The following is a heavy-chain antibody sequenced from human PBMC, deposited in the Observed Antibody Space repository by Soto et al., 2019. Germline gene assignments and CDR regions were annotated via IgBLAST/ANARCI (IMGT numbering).Heavy chain of an antibody. CDR3: ARSFHYYDSSGCFDY. V-gene: IGHV1-69*13. J-gene: IGHJ4*02. CDR1: GGTFSSYA. Sequence: GASVKVSCKASGGTFSSYAISWVRQAPGQGLEWMGGIIPIFGTANYAQKFQGRVTITADESTSTAYMELSSLRSEDTAVYYCARSFHYYDSSGCFDYWGQGTLVTVSS. D-gene: IGHD3-22*01. CDR2: IIPIFGTA.